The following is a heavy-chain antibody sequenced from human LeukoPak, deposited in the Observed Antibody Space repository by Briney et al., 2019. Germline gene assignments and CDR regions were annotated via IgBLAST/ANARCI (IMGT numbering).Heavy chain of an antibody. D-gene: IGHD6-19*01. CDR2: ISGSGGST. Sequence: GGSLRLSCAASGFTFSSYAMSWVRQAPGKGLEWVSAISGSGGSTYYADSVKGRFTISRDNSKNTLYLQMNSLRAKDTAVYYCAKKNLGSGWYFYDYWGQGTLVTVSS. CDR3: AKKNLGSGWYFYDY. V-gene: IGHV3-23*01. CDR1: GFTFSSYA. J-gene: IGHJ4*02.